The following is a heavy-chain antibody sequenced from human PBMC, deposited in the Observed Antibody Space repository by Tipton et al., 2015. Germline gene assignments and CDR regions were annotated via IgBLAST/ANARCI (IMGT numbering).Heavy chain of an antibody. CDR2: IHYSGSI. V-gene: IGHV4-59*08. J-gene: IGHJ4*02. Sequence: LRLSCTVSGAFINSYYWSWIRQPPGKGLEWVGYIHYSGSINYNPSLKSRVTISIDTSRNRFSLKLNSVTAADTAVYYCACQDYDSLTRDYQTVDYWGQGTLVTVSS. CDR3: ACQDYDSLTRDYQTVDY. CDR1: GAFINSYY. D-gene: IGHD3-9*01.